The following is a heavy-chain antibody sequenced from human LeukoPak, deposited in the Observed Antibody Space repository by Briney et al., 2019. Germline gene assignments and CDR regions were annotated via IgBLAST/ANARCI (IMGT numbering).Heavy chain of an antibody. Sequence: SETLSLTCAVYGGSFSGYYWSWIRQPPGKGLEWIGEINHSGNTNYNPSLKSRVTISVDTSKNEFSLKLRSVTAADTAVYYCARGVYYFDYWGQGTLVTVSS. D-gene: IGHD2-8*01. CDR2: INHSGNT. J-gene: IGHJ4*02. CDR1: GGSFSGYY. CDR3: ARGVYYFDY. V-gene: IGHV4-34*01.